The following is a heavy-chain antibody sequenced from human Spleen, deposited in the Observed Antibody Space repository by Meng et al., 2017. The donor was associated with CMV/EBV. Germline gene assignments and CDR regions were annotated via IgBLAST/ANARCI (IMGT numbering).Heavy chain of an antibody. D-gene: IGHD3-3*01. CDR3: ARGGFLEWYDP. V-gene: IGHV3-48*04. Sequence: GGSLRLSCAASGFTFSNYSMNWVRQAPGKGLEWVSYISTSSSTIYYADSVKGRFTISRDNAKNSLHLQMNSLRAEDTAVYYCARGGFLEWYDPWGQGTLVTVSS. J-gene: IGHJ5*02. CDR2: ISTSSSTI. CDR1: GFTFSNYS.